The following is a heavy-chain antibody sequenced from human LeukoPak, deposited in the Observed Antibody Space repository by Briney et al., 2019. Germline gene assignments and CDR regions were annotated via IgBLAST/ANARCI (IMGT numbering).Heavy chain of an antibody. J-gene: IGHJ4*02. V-gene: IGHV4-39*07. CDR2: MYYRGNT. D-gene: IGHD1-7*01. CDR1: GGSISSSSYY. Sequence: SETLSLTCTVSGGSISSSSYYWGWIRQPPGKGLEWVGHMYYRGNTFYNPSLKSRVTISVDTSKNQFSLKLRSVTAADTAVYYCARLYGNYQNYFDYWGQGTLVTVSS. CDR3: ARLYGNYQNYFDY.